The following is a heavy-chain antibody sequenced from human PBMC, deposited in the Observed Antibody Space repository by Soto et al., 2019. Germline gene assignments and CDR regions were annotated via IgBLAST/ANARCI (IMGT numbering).Heavy chain of an antibody. J-gene: IGHJ4*02. Sequence: ASVKVSWKASGYTFTSYGISWVRQAPGQGLEWMGWISAYNGNTNYAQKLQGRVTMTTDTSTSTAYMELRSLRSDDTAVYYCARVGTYYDFWSGYYIYSSYFDYWGQGTLVTVSS. D-gene: IGHD3-3*01. V-gene: IGHV1-18*01. CDR1: GYTFTSYG. CDR3: ARVGTYYDFWSGYYIYSSYFDY. CDR2: ISAYNGNT.